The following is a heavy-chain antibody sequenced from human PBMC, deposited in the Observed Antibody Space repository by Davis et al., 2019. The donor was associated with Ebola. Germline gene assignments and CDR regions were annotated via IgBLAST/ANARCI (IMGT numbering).Heavy chain of an antibody. D-gene: IGHD4-23*01. CDR1: GYTFTSYG. J-gene: IGHJ5*02. CDR2: ISAYNGNT. Sequence: ASVKVSCKASGYTFTSYGITWVRQAPGQGLEWMGWISAYNGNTNYAQKLQGRVTLTTDASTSTASMELRSLRSDDTAVYYCARDDKGGRWSWFDPWGQGTLVTVSS. V-gene: IGHV1-18*01. CDR3: ARDDKGGRWSWFDP.